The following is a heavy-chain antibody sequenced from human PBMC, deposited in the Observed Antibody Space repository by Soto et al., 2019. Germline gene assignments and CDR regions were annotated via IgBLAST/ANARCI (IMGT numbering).Heavy chain of an antibody. D-gene: IGHD3-22*01. CDR1: GGSISSTGSY. CDR2: IYYSGST. Sequence: SETLSLTCTVSGGSISSTGSYWGWIRQPPGKGLEWIGSIYYSGSTYYNPSLKSRVTISVDTSKNQFSLKLSSVTAADTAVYYCARHGYYDSSGYYAFDYWGQGTLVTVSS. CDR3: ARHGYYDSSGYYAFDY. J-gene: IGHJ4*02. V-gene: IGHV4-39*01.